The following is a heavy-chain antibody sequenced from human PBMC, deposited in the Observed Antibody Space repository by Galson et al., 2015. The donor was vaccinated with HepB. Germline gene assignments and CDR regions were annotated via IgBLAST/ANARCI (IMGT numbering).Heavy chain of an antibody. CDR1: GFTFSSYG. CDR2: LSYDGTNT. D-gene: IGHD3-10*01. J-gene: IGHJ6*02. Sequence: SLRLSCAASGFTFSSYGIHWVRQAPGKGLEWVAALSYDGTNTYYTDSVQGRFTISRDNPRNTLYLQMDSLRGEDTAIYYCARAHSTSYNNFYYFGVDVWGQGTTVTVAS. CDR3: ARAHSTSYNNFYYFGVDV. V-gene: IGHV3-30*03.